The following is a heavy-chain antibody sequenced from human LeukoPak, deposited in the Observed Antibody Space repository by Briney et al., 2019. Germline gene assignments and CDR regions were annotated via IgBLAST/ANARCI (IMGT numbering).Heavy chain of an antibody. CDR2: IRSDGGST. CDR3: ATLASGYSSPFDY. V-gene: IGHV3-23*01. CDR1: GFTFSSYD. J-gene: IGHJ4*02. Sequence: GGSLRLSCAASGFTFSSYDMSWVRQAPGKGLEWVSFIRSDGGSTLYADSVKGRFTISRDNSKNTLYAEMTSLRAEDTAVYYCATLASGYSSPFDYWGQGTLVAVSS. D-gene: IGHD6-13*01.